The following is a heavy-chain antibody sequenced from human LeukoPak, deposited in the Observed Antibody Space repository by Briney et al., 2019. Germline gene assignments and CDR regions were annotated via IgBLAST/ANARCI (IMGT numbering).Heavy chain of an antibody. D-gene: IGHD2-21*02. CDR1: GFTFSDYY. CDR3: ARDLDSGDHGLLV. V-gene: IGHV3-11*04. Sequence: GGSLRLSCAASGFTFSDYYMSWIRQAPGKGLEWVSYISSSGSTIYYADSVKGRFTISRDDAKNSLYLQMNSLRFEDTGLYFCARDLDSGDHGLLVWGQGTLLTVSS. J-gene: IGHJ4*02. CDR2: ISSSGSTI.